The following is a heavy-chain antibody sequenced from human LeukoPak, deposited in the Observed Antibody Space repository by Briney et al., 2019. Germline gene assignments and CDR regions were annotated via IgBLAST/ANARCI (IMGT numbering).Heavy chain of an antibody. D-gene: IGHD4-17*01. V-gene: IGHV3-21*01. Sequence: GGSLRLSCAASGFTFRSYNMNWVRQAPGKGLEWVPSMSSSSSYIYYADSVKGRFTVSRDNAKNSLSLQMNSLRPEDTAVYYCARDRGDYGDPYDAFKIWGQGTMVTVSS. CDR2: MSSSSSYI. J-gene: IGHJ3*02. CDR3: ARDRGDYGDPYDAFKI. CDR1: GFTFRSYN.